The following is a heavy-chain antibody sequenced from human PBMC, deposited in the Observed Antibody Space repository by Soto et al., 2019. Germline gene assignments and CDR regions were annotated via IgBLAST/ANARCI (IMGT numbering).Heavy chain of an antibody. D-gene: IGHD1-26*01. Sequence: QVQLVQSGAEVKKPGSSVKVSCKASGGTFSSYTISWVRQTPGQGLEWMGRIIPILGIANYAQKFQGRVTITADKSTSTAYMELSSLRSEDTAVYYCARAGQGGRFPTWYLDLWGRGTLVTVSS. CDR2: IIPILGIA. J-gene: IGHJ2*01. CDR3: ARAGQGGRFPTWYLDL. CDR1: GGTFSSYT. V-gene: IGHV1-69*02.